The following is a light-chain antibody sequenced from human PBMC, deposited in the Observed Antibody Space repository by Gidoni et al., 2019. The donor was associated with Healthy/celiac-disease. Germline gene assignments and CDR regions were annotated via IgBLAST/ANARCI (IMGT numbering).Light chain of an antibody. CDR2: YDS. Sequence: SYVLTQPPSVSVAPGKTARITCGGNNIGSKSVHGYQQKPGQAPVLVIYYDSDRPSGIPERFSGSNSGNTATLTISRVEAGDEADYYCQVWDSSSDSYVFGTGTKVTVL. CDR1: NIGSKS. CDR3: QVWDSSSDSYV. V-gene: IGLV3-21*04. J-gene: IGLJ1*01.